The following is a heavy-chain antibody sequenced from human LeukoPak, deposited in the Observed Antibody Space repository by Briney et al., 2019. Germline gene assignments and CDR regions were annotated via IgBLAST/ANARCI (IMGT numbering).Heavy chain of an antibody. Sequence: PGGSLRLSCAGSGVTFSRYSMNWFRQAPGKGLERVASISSSSSYIFYADSVNGRFTISRDNAKNSLYLQMKSLRAEDTAVYYCARDAQWLVPEGYYYYMDVWGKGTTVTDSS. CDR3: ARDAQWLVPEGYYYYMDV. CDR2: ISSSSSYI. CDR1: GVTFSRYS. D-gene: IGHD6-19*01. V-gene: IGHV3-21*01. J-gene: IGHJ6*03.